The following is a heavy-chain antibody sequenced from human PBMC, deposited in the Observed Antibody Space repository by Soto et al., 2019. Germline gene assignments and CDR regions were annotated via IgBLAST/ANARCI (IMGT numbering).Heavy chain of an antibody. CDR3: AKDRYLWFGEGRRTFDY. J-gene: IGHJ4*02. Sequence: EVQLLESGGGLVQPGGSLRLSCAASQFTFSSYAMTWVRQAPGKGLEWVSTISGSGGNTYYADSVKGRFTISRDNSKNTLYLQMNSLRAEDTAVYYCAKDRYLWFGEGRRTFDYWGQGTLVTVSS. V-gene: IGHV3-23*01. CDR1: QFTFSSYA. CDR2: ISGSGGNT. D-gene: IGHD3-10*01.